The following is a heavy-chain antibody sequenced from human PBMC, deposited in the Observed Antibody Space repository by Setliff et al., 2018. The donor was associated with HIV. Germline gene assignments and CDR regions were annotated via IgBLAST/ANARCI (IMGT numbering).Heavy chain of an antibody. CDR1: GGSISSSGNY. D-gene: IGHD4-17*01. CDR2: IYFTGSS. J-gene: IGHJ3*01. Sequence: SETLSLTCTVSGGSISSSGNYWTWIRQRPGKGLEWIGSIYFTGSSDNNPSLKSRVTLSVDTSKHQFSLKLSSVTAADTAVYYCARVQMAYAAFDVWGQGTMVT. V-gene: IGHV4-61*08. CDR3: ARVQMAYAAFDV.